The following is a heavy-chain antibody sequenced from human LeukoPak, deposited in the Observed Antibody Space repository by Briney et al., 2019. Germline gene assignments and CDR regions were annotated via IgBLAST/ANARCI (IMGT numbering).Heavy chain of an antibody. J-gene: IGHJ4*02. D-gene: IGHD3-9*01. CDR3: ASYDILTNNYFDY. V-gene: IGHV4-59*12. CDR2: IYYSGST. Sequence: SETLSLTCTVSGGSISSYFWSWIRQPPGKGLEWIGYIYYSGSTNYNPSLKSRVTISVDTSKNQFSLKLSSVTAADTAVYYCASYDILTNNYFDYWGQGTLVTVSS. CDR1: GGSISSYF.